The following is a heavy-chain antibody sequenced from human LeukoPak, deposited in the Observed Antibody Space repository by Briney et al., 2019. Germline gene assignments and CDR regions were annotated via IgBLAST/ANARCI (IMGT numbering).Heavy chain of an antibody. CDR3: ARTYYYGLGSGHYYYYGMDV. CDR1: GGTFISYA. J-gene: IGHJ6*01. D-gene: IGHD3-10*01. V-gene: IGHV1-69*13. Sequence: SVKVSCKASGGTFISYANSCVRHAPGQGLEWMGGIIPIFGTANYAQKFQGRVTITADESTSTAYMELSSLRSEDTAVYYCARTYYYGLGSGHYYYYGMDVWGQGTTVTVSS. CDR2: IIPIFGTA.